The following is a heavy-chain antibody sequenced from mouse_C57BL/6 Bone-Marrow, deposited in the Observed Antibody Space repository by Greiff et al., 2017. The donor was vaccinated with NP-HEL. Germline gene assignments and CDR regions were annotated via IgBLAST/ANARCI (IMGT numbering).Heavy chain of an antibody. CDR1: GYTFTDYY. Sequence: VQLQQSGAELVKPGASVKISCKASGYTFTDYYINWVKQRPGQGLEWIGKIGPGSGSTYYNEKFKGKATLTADKSSSTAYLQLSSLTSEDTAIYYCARVGWLRRRDPYWYFDVWGTGTTVTVSS. J-gene: IGHJ1*03. CDR2: IGPGSGST. CDR3: ARVGWLRRRDPYWYFDV. D-gene: IGHD2-2*01. V-gene: IGHV1-77*01.